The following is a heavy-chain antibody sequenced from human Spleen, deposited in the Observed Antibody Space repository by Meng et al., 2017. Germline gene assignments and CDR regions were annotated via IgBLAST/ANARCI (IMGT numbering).Heavy chain of an antibody. V-gene: IGHV3-7*01. D-gene: IGHD1-1*01. CDR2: IKQDGSEK. CDR1: GFTFSSYW. J-gene: IGHJ4*02. Sequence: GESLKISCAASGFTFSSYWMSWVRQAPGKGLEWVANIKQDGSEKYYVDSVKGRFTISRDNAKNSLYLQMNSLRAEDTAVYYCATGDWNDFYWGQGTLVTVSS. CDR3: ATGDWNDFY.